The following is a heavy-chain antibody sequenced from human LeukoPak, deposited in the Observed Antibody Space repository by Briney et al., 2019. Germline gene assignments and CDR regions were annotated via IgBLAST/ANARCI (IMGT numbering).Heavy chain of an antibody. V-gene: IGHV1-2*04. CDR3: ARTRQPRIAAAATNPYYFDY. Sequence: GGSLRLSCAASGFTFSSYGMHWVRQAPGQGLEWMGWINPNSGGTNYAQKFQGWVTMTRDTSISTAYMELSRLRSDDTAVYYCARTRQPRIAAAATNPYYFDYWGQGTLVTVSS. CDR1: GFTFSSYG. J-gene: IGHJ4*02. D-gene: IGHD6-13*01. CDR2: INPNSGGT.